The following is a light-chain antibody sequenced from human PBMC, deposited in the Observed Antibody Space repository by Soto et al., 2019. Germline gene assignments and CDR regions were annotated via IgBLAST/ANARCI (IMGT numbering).Light chain of an antibody. Sequence: EIVLTQSPVTLSLSPGERATLSCRASESVRSSYLAWYQQKPGQAPRLIIDGASRRATGIPDRFRGSGSGTDFPLTISRLEPEDFAVYYCQQYGSTPPTFGQETKVEIK. CDR1: ESVRSSY. V-gene: IGKV3-20*01. CDR2: GAS. CDR3: QQYGSTPPT. J-gene: IGKJ1*01.